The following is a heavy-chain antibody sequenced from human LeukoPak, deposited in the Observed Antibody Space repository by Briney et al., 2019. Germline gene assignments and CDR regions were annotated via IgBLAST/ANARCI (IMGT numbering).Heavy chain of an antibody. Sequence: PGGSLRLSCAASGFTFSSYGMHWVRQAPGKGLEWVAFIRYDGSNKYYADSVKGRFTISRDNSKNTLYLQMNSLRAEDTAVYYCAKLPGIFYYCSGGSCYASDYWGQGTLVTVSS. V-gene: IGHV3-30*02. J-gene: IGHJ4*02. CDR3: AKLPGIFYYCSGGSCYASDY. D-gene: IGHD2-15*01. CDR2: IRYDGSNK. CDR1: GFTFSSYG.